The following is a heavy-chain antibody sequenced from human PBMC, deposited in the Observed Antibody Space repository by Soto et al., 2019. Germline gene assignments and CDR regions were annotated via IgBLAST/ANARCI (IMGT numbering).Heavy chain of an antibody. CDR2: MYYSGNV. CDR1: GASISRYY. V-gene: IGHV4-59*01. CDR3: AREYPVHSAYFDY. D-gene: IGHD1-26*01. J-gene: IGHJ4*02. Sequence: QVQLQESGPGLVKPSETLSLTCTVSGASISRYYWSWIRQSPGKGLEWIGYMYYSGNVNYNPSLRSRITISVDTSKNQFSLNLNSVTAADSALYYCAREYPVHSAYFDYWGQGILVTVSS.